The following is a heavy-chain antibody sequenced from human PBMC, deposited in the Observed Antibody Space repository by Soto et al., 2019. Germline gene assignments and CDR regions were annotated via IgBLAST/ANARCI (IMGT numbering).Heavy chain of an antibody. J-gene: IGHJ5*02. CDR1: GFTFSSYS. D-gene: IGHD3-3*01. V-gene: IGHV3-21*01. CDR3: ARDRALELEGNWLDP. CDR2: ISSSSSYI. Sequence: PAGSLRLSCAASGFTFSSYSMNWVRQAPGKGLEWVSSISSSSSYIYYADSVKGRFTISRDNAKNSLYLQMNSLRAEDTAVYYCARDRALELEGNWLDPWGQGTLVTVSS.